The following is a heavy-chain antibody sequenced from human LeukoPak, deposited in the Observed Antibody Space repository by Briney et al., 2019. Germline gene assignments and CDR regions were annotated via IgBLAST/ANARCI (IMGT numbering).Heavy chain of an antibody. CDR1: GGSISSSPYY. CDR3: ARHYLSDGILSTFDP. Sequence: PSETLPLTCTVSGGSISSSPYYWGWIRQPPGKGLEWIGTIYYRGSTYSNPSLNSRVTISLDTSKNQFSLRLRSVTAADTALYYCARHYLSDGILSTFDPWGQGTLVTVSS. V-gene: IGHV4-39*01. J-gene: IGHJ5*02. CDR2: IYYRGST. D-gene: IGHD2-2*01.